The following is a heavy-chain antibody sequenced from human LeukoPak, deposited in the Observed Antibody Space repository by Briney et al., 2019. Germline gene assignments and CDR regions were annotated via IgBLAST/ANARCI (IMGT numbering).Heavy chain of an antibody. CDR2: INHSGST. Sequence: SETLSLTCAVYGGSFSGYYWSWIRQPPGKGLEWIGEINHSGSTNYNPSLKSRVTISVDTSKNQFSLKLSSVTAADTAVYYCARLMGYLTDSWGQGTLVTVSS. J-gene: IGHJ4*02. CDR1: GGSFSGYY. CDR3: ARLMGYLTDS. D-gene: IGHD1-1*01. V-gene: IGHV4-34*01.